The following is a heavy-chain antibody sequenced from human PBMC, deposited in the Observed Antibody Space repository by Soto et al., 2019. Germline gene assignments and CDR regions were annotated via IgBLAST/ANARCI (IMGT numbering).Heavy chain of an antibody. V-gene: IGHV1-3*01. CDR3: ARDLWELQSNWFDP. CDR2: INAGNGNT. D-gene: IGHD1-26*01. CDR1: GYTFTSYA. J-gene: IGHJ5*02. Sequence: ASVKVSCKASGYTFTSYAMHWVRQAPGQRLEWMGWINAGNGNTKYSQKFQGRVTITRDTSASTAYMELSSLRSEDTAVYYCARDLWELQSNWFDPWGQGTLVTVSS.